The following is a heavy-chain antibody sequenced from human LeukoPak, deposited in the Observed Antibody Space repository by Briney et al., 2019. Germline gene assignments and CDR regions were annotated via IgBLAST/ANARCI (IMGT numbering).Heavy chain of an antibody. CDR1: GGTFSSYA. CDR2: IIPIFGTA. CDR3: AQTTVVTPYNYYYYYMDV. J-gene: IGHJ6*03. D-gene: IGHD4-23*01. Sequence: SVKVSCKASGGTFSSYAISWVRQAPGQGLEWMGGIIPIFGTANYAQKFQGRVTITTDESTSTAYMELSSLRSEDTAVYYCAQTTVVTPYNYYYYYMDVWGKGTTVTVSS. V-gene: IGHV1-69*05.